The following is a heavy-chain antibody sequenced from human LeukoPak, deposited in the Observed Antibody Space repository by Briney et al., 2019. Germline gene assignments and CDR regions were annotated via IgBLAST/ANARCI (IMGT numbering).Heavy chain of an antibody. CDR1: GGSISSYY. CDR3: ARTGSYYDSSGYQY. D-gene: IGHD3-22*01. Sequence: SETLSITCTVSGGSISSYYWSWIRQPPGKGLEWIGYIYYSGSTNYNPSLKSRVTISVDTSKNQFSLKLSSVTAADTAVYYCARTGSYYDSSGYQYWGQGTLVTVSS. CDR2: IYYSGST. V-gene: IGHV4-59*01. J-gene: IGHJ4*02.